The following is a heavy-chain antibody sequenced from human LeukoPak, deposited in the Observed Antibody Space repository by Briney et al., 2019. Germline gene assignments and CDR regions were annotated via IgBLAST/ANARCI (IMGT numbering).Heavy chain of an antibody. D-gene: IGHD3-10*01. J-gene: IGHJ4*02. CDR3: ARGGTMVRGVIIRQFDY. Sequence: PSETLSLTCAVSGGSISSGGYSWSWTRQPPGKGLEWIGYIYHSGSTYYNPSLKSRVTISVDRSKNQFSLKLSSVTAADTAVYYCARGGTMVRGVIIRQFDYWGQGTLVTVSS. CDR1: GGSISSGGYS. CDR2: IYHSGST. V-gene: IGHV4-30-2*01.